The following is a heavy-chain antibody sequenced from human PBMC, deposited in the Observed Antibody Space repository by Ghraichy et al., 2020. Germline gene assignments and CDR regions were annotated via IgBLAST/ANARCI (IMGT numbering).Heavy chain of an antibody. CDR3: ARVNPTLYDSSGWYAFDI. V-gene: IGHV4-39*01. CDR1: GGSISSSSYY. CDR2: IYYSGST. J-gene: IGHJ3*02. D-gene: IGHD3-22*01. Sequence: SETLSLTCTVSGGSISSSSYYWGLIRQPPGKGLEWIGSIYYSGSTYYNPSLKSRVTISVDTSKNQFYLKLSSVTAADTAVYYCARVNPTLYDSSGWYAFDIWGQGTMVTVSS.